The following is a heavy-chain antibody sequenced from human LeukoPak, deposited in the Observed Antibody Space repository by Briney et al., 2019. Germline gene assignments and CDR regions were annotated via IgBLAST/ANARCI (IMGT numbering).Heavy chain of an antibody. CDR1: GYTFTGYY. D-gene: IGHD5-18*01. Sequence: ASVKVSCKASGYTFTGYYMHWVRQAPGQGLEWMGWINPNSGGTNYAQKFQGRVTMTRDTSISTAYMELSRLRSDDTAVHYCARDVRVGRHVDTAMALYYYGMDVWGQGTTVTVSS. V-gene: IGHV1-2*02. CDR2: INPNSGGT. CDR3: ARDVRVGRHVDTAMALYYYGMDV. J-gene: IGHJ6*02.